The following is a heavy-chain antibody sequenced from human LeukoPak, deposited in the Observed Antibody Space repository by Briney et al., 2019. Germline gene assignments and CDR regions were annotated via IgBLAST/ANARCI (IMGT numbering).Heavy chain of an antibody. CDR1: GFTFSSYN. CDR2: ISSSSSYI. CDR3: ARAPNDCSSTSCSDLDDY. V-gene: IGHV3-21*01. J-gene: IGHJ4*02. D-gene: IGHD2-2*01. Sequence: GGSLRLSCAASGFTFSSYNMNWVRQAPGKGLEWVSSISSSSSYIYYADSVKGRFTISRDNAKNSLYLQMNSLRAEDTAVYYCARAPNDCSSTSCSDLDDYWGQGTLVTVSS.